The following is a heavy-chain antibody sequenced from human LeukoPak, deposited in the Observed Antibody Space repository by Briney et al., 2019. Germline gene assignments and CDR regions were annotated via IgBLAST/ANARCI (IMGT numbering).Heavy chain of an antibody. J-gene: IGHJ4*02. CDR2: IIPILGIA. D-gene: IGHD4-11*01. CDR3: ARAYSNYELVNFGY. Sequence: ASVKVSCKASGGTFSSYAISWVRQAPGQGLEWMGRIIPILGIANYAQKFQGRVTITADKSTSTAYMELSSLRSEDTAVYYCARAYSNYELVNFGYWGQGTLVTVSS. V-gene: IGHV1-69*04. CDR1: GGTFSSYA.